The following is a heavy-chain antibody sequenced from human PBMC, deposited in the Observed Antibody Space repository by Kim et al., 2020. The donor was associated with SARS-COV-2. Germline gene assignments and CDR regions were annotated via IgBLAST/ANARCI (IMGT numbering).Heavy chain of an antibody. Sequence: SETLSLTCAVSGGSISSGGYSWSWIRQPPGKGLEWIGYIYHSGSTYYNPSLKSRVTISVHRSKNQFSLKLSSVTAADTAVYYCARARSGYSYYFDYWGQG. J-gene: IGHJ4*02. CDR2: IYHSGST. V-gene: IGHV4-30-2*01. CDR1: GGSISSGGYS. D-gene: IGHD3-3*01. CDR3: ARARSGYSYYFDY.